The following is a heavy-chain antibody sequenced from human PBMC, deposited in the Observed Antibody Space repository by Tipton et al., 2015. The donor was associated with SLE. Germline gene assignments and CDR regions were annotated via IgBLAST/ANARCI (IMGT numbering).Heavy chain of an antibody. CDR1: GYTFTGYY. Sequence: QLVQSGPEVKKPGASVKVSCKASGYTFTGYYMHWVRQAPGQGLEWMGWINPNSGGTNYAQKFQGRVTMTRDTSISTAYMELRSLRSDDTAVYYCARDRPSSSWYVPPCDYWGQGTLVTVSS. V-gene: IGHV1-2*02. CDR2: INPNSGGT. J-gene: IGHJ4*02. CDR3: ARDRPSSSWYVPPCDY. D-gene: IGHD6-13*01.